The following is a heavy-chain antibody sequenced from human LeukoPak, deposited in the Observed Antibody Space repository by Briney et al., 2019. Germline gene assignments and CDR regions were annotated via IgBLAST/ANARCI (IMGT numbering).Heavy chain of an antibody. CDR1: GFIFSSYA. V-gene: IGHV3-30-3*01. D-gene: IGHD2-21*02. CDR2: ISYDGSNK. Sequence: GRSLRLSCAASGFIFSSYAMHWVRQAPGKGLEWVAVISYDGSNKYYADSVKGRFTISRDNSKNTLYLQMNSLRAEDTAVYYCAREGVVVTASFDYWGQGTLVTVSS. CDR3: AREGVVVTASFDY. J-gene: IGHJ4*02.